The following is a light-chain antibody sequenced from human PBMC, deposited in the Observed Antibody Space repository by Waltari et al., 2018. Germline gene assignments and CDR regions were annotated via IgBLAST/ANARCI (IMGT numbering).Light chain of an antibody. CDR1: KLGDKY. Sequence: SYELTQPPSVSVSPGQTARTTCSGDKLGDKYVYWYQQKAGQSPVLVMYQDTKRPSGIPERFSGSNSGNTATLTISGTQAMDEADYYCQAWDSNTGVFGGGTKLTVL. CDR3: QAWDSNTGV. J-gene: IGLJ3*02. CDR2: QDT. V-gene: IGLV3-1*01.